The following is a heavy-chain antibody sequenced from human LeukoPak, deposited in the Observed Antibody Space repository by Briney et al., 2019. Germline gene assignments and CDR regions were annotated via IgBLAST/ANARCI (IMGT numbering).Heavy chain of an antibody. CDR3: GSMGFRYGNVFDF. CDR2: VFYSGNT. V-gene: IGHV4-59*08. Sequence: SETLSLTCTVSFSHYFWGWVRQPPGKGLEWIGNVFYSGNTDYNPSFESRVTISEDRPRKQISLTLTSVTAADTATYFCGSMGFRYGNVFDFWGQGAMVTVSS. D-gene: IGHD5-18*01. J-gene: IGHJ3*01. CDR1: FSHYF.